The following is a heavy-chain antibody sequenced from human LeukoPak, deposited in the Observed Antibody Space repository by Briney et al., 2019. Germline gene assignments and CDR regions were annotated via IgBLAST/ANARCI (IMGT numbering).Heavy chain of an antibody. D-gene: IGHD3-22*01. CDR2: IRSNSDGGTI. CDR1: GFTFSNAW. J-gene: IGHJ5*02. V-gene: IGHV3-15*07. CDR3: ATDFYDST. Sequence: PGGSLRLSCATSGFTFSNAWMNWVRQAPGKGLAWVGRIRSNSDGGTIDYAAPVKGRFTLSRDDSKTTLYLQMNSLQTEDTAVYYCATDFYDSTWGQGTLVTVSS.